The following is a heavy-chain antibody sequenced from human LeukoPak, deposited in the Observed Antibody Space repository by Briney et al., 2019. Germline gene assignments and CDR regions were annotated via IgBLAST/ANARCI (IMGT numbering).Heavy chain of an antibody. CDR2: IIPILAKA. CDR1: GGTFSTYS. Sequence: GASVKVSCKASGGTFSTYSISWVRQAPGQGLEWMGRIIPILAKANYAQKFQGRVTITADKSTSTAYMDLSSLRSEDTAVYYCARGGQFSTGAHFDCWGQGTPVTVSS. V-gene: IGHV1-69*04. J-gene: IGHJ4*02. D-gene: IGHD1-26*01. CDR3: ARGGQFSTGAHFDC.